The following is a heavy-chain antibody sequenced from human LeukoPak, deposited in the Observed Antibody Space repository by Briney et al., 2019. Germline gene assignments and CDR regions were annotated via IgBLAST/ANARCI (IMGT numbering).Heavy chain of an antibody. V-gene: IGHV3-30*04. Sequence: GTSLRLSRVASGFTFSSYTMHWVRQAPGKGLEWVAVHYADPVKGRFTISRDNSKNTLYLQMNSLRAEDTAVYYCARDLIEYSSSWYGYYWGQGTLVTVSS. CDR3: ARDLIEYSSSWYGYY. D-gene: IGHD6-13*01. J-gene: IGHJ4*02. CDR1: GFTFSSYT.